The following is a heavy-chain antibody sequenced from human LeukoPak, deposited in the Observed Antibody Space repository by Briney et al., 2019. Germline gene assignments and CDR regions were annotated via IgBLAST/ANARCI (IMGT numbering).Heavy chain of an antibody. D-gene: IGHD1-20*01. J-gene: IGHJ4*02. CDR2: TYYRSKWYN. V-gene: IGHV6-1*01. CDR3: ARSITTRRDFDY. Sequence: SQTLSLTCAISGDSVSSNSAAWSWIRQSPSRGLEWLGRTYYRSKWYNDYAVSVKSRITINPDKSKNQFSLQLNSVTPEDTAVYYCARSITTRRDFDYWGQGTLVTVSS. CDR1: GDSVSSNSAA.